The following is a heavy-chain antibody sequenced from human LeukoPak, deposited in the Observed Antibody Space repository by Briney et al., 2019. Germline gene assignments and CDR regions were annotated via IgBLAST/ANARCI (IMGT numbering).Heavy chain of an antibody. Sequence: ASVKVSCKASGYTFTSYDINWVRQATGQGLEWMGWMNPNSGNTGYAQKFQGRVTMTRNTSISTAYMELSSLRSEDTAVYYCARGEQQLANFDYWGQGALVTVSS. D-gene: IGHD6-13*01. CDR3: ARGEQQLANFDY. CDR2: MNPNSGNT. J-gene: IGHJ4*02. V-gene: IGHV1-8*01. CDR1: GYTFTSYD.